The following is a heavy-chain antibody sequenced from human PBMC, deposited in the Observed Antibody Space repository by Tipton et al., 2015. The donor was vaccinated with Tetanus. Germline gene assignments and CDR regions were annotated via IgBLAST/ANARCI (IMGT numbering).Heavy chain of an antibody. CDR2: VYTAGST. V-gene: IGHV3-53*01. Sequence: SLRLSCTASGFTVSTNYMNWVRQAPGKGLEWVSTVYTAGSTYYAETVKGRFTIFRDDSKNTLYLQMNSLRVEDTAVYYCARGPLGTGVFDYWGQGTLVSVST. CDR1: GFTVSTNY. D-gene: IGHD7-27*01. J-gene: IGHJ4*02. CDR3: ARGPLGTGVFDY.